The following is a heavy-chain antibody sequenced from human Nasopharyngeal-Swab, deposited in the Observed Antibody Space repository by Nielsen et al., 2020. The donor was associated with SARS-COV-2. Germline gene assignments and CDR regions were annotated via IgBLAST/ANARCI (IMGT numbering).Heavy chain of an antibody. CDR1: GYTFTSYA. D-gene: IGHD4-23*01. CDR2: INAGNGNT. J-gene: IGHJ4*02. V-gene: IGHV1-3*01. CDR3: ARAKDGGKGFYFDH. Sequence: ASVKVSCKASGYTFTSYAMHWVRQAPGQRLEWMGWINAGNGNTKYSQKFQGRVTITRDTSASTAYMELSSLRSEDTAVYYCARAKDGGKGFYFDHWGQGTLVTVSS.